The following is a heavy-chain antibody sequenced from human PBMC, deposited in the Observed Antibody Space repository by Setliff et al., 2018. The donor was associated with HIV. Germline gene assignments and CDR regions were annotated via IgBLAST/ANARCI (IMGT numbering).Heavy chain of an antibody. CDR1: GLTFSRYG. CDR3: AKSFNSGPTNWNIDV. CDR2: IQYDESNK. J-gene: IGHJ6*03. Sequence: GGSLRLSCAVSGLTFSRYGFHWVRQVPGKGLDWVTFIQYDESNKYYGDSVRGRFTISRDNSKDTLYLQMNSLRSEDTAVYFCAKSFNSGPTNWNIDVWGTGTTVTVSS. D-gene: IGHD1-20*01. V-gene: IGHV3-30*02.